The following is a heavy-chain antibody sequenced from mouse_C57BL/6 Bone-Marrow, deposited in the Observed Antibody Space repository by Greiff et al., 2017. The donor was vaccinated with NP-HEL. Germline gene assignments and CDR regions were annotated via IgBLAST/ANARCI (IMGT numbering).Heavy chain of an antibody. CDR3: ARVTTLDY. Sequence: QVQLQQPGAELVKPGASVKMSCKASGYTFTSYWLTWVKQRPGQGLEWIGDIYPGSGSTNYNEKFKSKATLTVVTSSSTAYMQLSSLTSDDSAVYYCARVTTLDYWGQGTTLTVSS. D-gene: IGHD2-3*01. V-gene: IGHV1-55*01. CDR2: IYPGSGST. J-gene: IGHJ2*01. CDR1: GYTFTSYW.